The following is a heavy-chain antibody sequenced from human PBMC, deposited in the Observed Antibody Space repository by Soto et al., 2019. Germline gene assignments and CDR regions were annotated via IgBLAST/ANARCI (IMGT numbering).Heavy chain of an antibody. V-gene: IGHV4-59*01. CDR3: ARGLRRQLLNWFDP. D-gene: IGHD2-2*01. CDR1: GGSISSYY. Sequence: LSLTCTVSGGSISSYYWSWIRQPPGKGLEWIGYIYYIGSTNYNPSLKSRVTISVDTSKNQFSLKLSSVTAADTAVYYCARGLRRQLLNWFDPWGQGTLVTVLL. J-gene: IGHJ5*02. CDR2: IYYIGST.